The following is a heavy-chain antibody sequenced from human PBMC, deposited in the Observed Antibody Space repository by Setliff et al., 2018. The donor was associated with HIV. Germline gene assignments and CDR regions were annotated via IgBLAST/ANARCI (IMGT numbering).Heavy chain of an antibody. V-gene: IGHV3-66*01. J-gene: IGHJ4*02. Sequence: GGSLRLSCAASGFMVSGNEMSWVCQAPGKGLEWVSFISGGFTYYADSRKGRFTISGDNSQLQLNSLRAEETAVCYCAPVRDGYNYFFDYWGQGTLVTVSS. CDR1: GFMVSGNE. CDR3: APVRDGYNYFFDY. D-gene: IGHD5-12*01. CDR2: ISGGFT.